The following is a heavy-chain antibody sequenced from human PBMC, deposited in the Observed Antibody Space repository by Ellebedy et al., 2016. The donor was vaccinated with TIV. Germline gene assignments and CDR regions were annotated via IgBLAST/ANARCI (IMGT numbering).Heavy chain of an antibody. CDR1: GLTFSSYW. D-gene: IGHD6-6*01. CDR3: AILDWRIYSDSSPARGY. V-gene: IGHV3-74*03. J-gene: IGHJ4*02. CDR2: INIDGTTT. Sequence: PGGSLRLSCAVSGLTFSSYWMHWVRHAPGKGLVWVSRINIDGTTTTYADSVKGRFTISRDNAKNTLYLQMDRLRAEDTAVYYCAILDWRIYSDSSPARGYWGQGTLVTVSS.